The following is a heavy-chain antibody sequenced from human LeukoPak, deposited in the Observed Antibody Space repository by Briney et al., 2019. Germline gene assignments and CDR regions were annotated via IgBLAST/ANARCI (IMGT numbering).Heavy chain of an antibody. V-gene: IGHV6-1*01. CDR3: ARGSTVIKKANVIDI. D-gene: IGHD4-17*01. J-gene: IGHJ3*02. CDR1: GDTVSTSSTA. CDR2: TYYRSKWYN. Sequence: SQTLSLTCAISGDTVSTSSTAWNWIRQSPSGGLEWLGRTYYRSKWYNDYAESVKSRITINPDTSKNQFSLEMKSVTPEDTAIYYCARGSTVIKKANVIDIWGQGTMVTVSS.